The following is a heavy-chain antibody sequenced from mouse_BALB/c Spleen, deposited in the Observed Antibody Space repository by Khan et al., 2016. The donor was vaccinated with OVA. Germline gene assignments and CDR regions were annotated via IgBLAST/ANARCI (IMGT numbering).Heavy chain of an antibody. Sequence: VELVESGPGLVAPSQSLSITCTVSGFSLTDHGVSWIRQPPGKGLEWLGVIWGGGSTYYNSVLKSRLNISKDNSKTQVFLKMNSLQTDDTAMYYWAKQIWSPYYGMDYWGQGTSVTVSS. J-gene: IGHJ4*01. D-gene: IGHD1-1*02. CDR3: AKQIWSPYYGMDY. CDR2: IWGGGST. CDR1: GFSLTDHG. V-gene: IGHV2-6-5*01.